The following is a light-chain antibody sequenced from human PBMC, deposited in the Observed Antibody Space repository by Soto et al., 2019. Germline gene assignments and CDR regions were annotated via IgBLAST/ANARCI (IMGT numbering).Light chain of an antibody. V-gene: IGKV4-1*01. J-gene: IGKJ1*01. CDR1: LSVLHSSNNKNY. CDR3: QQYHTGPWT. Sequence: DIVMTQSPDSLAVSLGERATINCKSSLSVLHSSNNKNYLAWYQQKPGQPPKLLIYWASTRESGVPDRFSGSGSGTDLTLTISSLQTEDVAVYCCQQYHTGPWTFGQGTKVEI. CDR2: WAS.